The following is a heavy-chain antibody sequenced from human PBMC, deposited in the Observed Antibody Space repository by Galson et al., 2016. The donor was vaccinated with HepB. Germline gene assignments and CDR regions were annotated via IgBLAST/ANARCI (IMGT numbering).Heavy chain of an antibody. CDR2: FDPEDGKT. D-gene: IGHD7-27*01. V-gene: IGHV1-24*01. J-gene: IGHJ4*02. CDR1: GYTLTDLS. CDR3: ATLTGPDDWNFPRNYYFEY. Sequence: SVKVSCKVSGYTLTDLSLHWIRQAPGKGLEWLGGFDPEDGKTIYAQKFQGRVTMPEDTSTDTAYMELSSLRSEDTALYYCATLTGPDDWNFPRNYYFEYWGQGTLVTVSS.